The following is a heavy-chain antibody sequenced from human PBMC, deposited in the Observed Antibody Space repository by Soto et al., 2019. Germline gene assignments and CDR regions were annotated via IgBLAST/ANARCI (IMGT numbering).Heavy chain of an antibody. V-gene: IGHV5-10-1*01. Sequence: PGESLKISCKGSGFSFTNYWISWDRQMPGKGLEWMGNIDPVDSYANYSPSFQGHVTFSVDTSISTAYLQWSSLKASDTAMYFCARIESIARNWFDPWGQGTLVTVSS. CDR1: GFSFTNYW. CDR2: IDPVDSYA. D-gene: IGHD6-13*01. CDR3: ARIESIARNWFDP. J-gene: IGHJ5*02.